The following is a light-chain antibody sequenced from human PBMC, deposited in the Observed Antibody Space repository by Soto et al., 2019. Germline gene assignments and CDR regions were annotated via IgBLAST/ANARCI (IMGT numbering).Light chain of an antibody. CDR3: SSHIPSSTLVV. CDR1: SSDVRDYYY. V-gene: IGLV2-14*01. J-gene: IGLJ2*01. CDR2: DVS. Sequence: QPVLTQPASVSGSPGQSITISCTGTSSDVRDYYYVSWYQQHPGKAPKLMIYDVSNRPSGVSHRFSGSKTGDTASLTISGLQAEDEADYYCSSHIPSSTLVVFGGGTKLTVL.